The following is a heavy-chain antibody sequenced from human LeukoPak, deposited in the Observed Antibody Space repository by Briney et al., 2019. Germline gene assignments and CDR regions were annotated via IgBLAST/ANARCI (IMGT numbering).Heavy chain of an antibody. CDR1: GGSISSYY. D-gene: IGHD6-19*01. J-gene: IGHJ4*02. CDR2: IYYSGST. CDR3: ARRAAVAGFRYYFDY. Sequence: RTSETLSLTCTVSGGSISSYYWSWIRQPPGKGLEWIGYIYYSGSTNYNPSLKSRVTISVDTSKNQFSLKLSSVTAADTAVYYCARRAAVAGFRYYFDYWGQGTLVTVSS. V-gene: IGHV4-59*01.